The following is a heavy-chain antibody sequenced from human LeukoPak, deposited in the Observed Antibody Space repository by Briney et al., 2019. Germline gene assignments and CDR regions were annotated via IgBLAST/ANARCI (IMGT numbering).Heavy chain of an antibody. V-gene: IGHV3-30-3*01. Sequence: GGSLRLSCAASGFTFNDYAMYWVRQAPGKGLEWVTLISYDGYDKSYADSVRGRFTISRDNSRNTLYLQMDSLRSEDTAVYYCARVVSSSWYMLGYWGQGTLVTVSS. CDR3: ARVVSSSWYMLGY. J-gene: IGHJ4*02. CDR2: ISYDGYDK. D-gene: IGHD2-2*01. CDR1: GFTFNDYA.